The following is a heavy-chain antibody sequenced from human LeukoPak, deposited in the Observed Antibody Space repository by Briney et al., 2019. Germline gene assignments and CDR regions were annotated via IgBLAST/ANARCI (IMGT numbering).Heavy chain of an antibody. CDR2: INHSGST. J-gene: IGHJ4*02. D-gene: IGHD2-2*01. Sequence: SETLSLTCTVSGGSISSGTYYWGWVRQPPGKGLEWIGEINHSGSTNYNPSLKSRVTISVDTSKNQFSLKLSSVTAADTAVYYCASPYCSSTSCYVLFPVWGQGALVTVSS. CDR1: GGSISSGTYY. CDR3: ASPYCSSTSCYVLFPV. V-gene: IGHV4-39*07.